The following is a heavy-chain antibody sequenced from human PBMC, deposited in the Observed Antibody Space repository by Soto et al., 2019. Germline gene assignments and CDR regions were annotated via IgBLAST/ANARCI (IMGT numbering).Heavy chain of an antibody. CDR2: IKQDGSEK. J-gene: IGHJ3*02. V-gene: IGHV3-7*05. D-gene: IGHD3-22*01. CDR1: GFTFSSYW. CDR3: ARDIYYYDSSDAFDI. Sequence: GGSLRLSCAASGFTFSSYWMSWVRQAPGKGLEWVANIKQDGSEKYYVDSVKGRFTISRDNAKNSLYLQMNSLRAEDTAVYYCARDIYYYDSSDAFDIWGQGTMVTVSS.